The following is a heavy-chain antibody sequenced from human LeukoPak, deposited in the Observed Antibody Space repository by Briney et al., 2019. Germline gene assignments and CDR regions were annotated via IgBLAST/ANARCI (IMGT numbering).Heavy chain of an antibody. Sequence: KAGGSLRLSCAAFGFTFSSYSMNWVRQAPGKGLEWVSSISSSSSYIYYADSVKGRFTISRDNAKNSLYLQMNSLRAEDTAVYYCARAGSSSWYFDYWGQGTLVTVSS. D-gene: IGHD6-13*01. J-gene: IGHJ4*02. CDR1: GFTFSSYS. CDR3: ARAGSSSWYFDY. V-gene: IGHV3-21*01. CDR2: ISSSSSYI.